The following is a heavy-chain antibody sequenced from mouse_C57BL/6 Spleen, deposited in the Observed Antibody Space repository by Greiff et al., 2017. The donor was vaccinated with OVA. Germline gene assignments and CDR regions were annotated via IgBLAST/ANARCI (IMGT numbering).Heavy chain of an antibody. CDR3: ALYDGYWGFAY. D-gene: IGHD2-3*01. CDR2: INPSTGGT. Sequence: VQLQQSGPELVKPGASVKISCKASGYSFTGYYMNWVKQSPEKSLEWIGEINPSTGGTTYNQKFKAKATLTVDKSSSTAYMQLKSLTSEDSAVYYCALYDGYWGFAYWGQGTLVTVSA. V-gene: IGHV1-42*01. CDR1: GYSFTGYY. J-gene: IGHJ3*01.